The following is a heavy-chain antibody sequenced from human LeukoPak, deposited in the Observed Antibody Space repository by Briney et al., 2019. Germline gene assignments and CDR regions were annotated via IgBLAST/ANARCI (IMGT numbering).Heavy chain of an antibody. V-gene: IGHV4-38-2*02. CDR2: IYHSGTT. J-gene: IGHJ2*01. CDR3: ARSPTYNWNYLSWYFDL. Sequence: PSETLSLTCTVSGYSINSGYYWGWIRQPPGQGLQWIAIIYHSGTTYYNPSPKSRVTISVDTSKNQFSLRLTSVTAADTAVYYCARSPTYNWNYLSWYFDLWGRGALVTVSS. D-gene: IGHD1-7*01. CDR1: GYSINSGYY.